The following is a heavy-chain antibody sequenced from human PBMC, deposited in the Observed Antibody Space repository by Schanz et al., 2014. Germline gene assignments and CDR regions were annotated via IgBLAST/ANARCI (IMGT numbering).Heavy chain of an antibody. V-gene: IGHV3-7*04. CDR3: ARKMKLGVYGGKGHDSLDI. J-gene: IGHJ3*02. CDR1: TFTFSSDW. Sequence: VQVVQSGGGLVQPGGSLRLSCAASTFTFSSDWMSWVRQAPGKGLEWVANIKEDGSVKDYVDSVKGRFTISRDNAKNSLYLQMTSLRAEDTAVYYCARKMKLGVYGGKGHDSLDIWGQGTMVTVSS. D-gene: IGHD4-17*01. CDR2: IKEDGSVK.